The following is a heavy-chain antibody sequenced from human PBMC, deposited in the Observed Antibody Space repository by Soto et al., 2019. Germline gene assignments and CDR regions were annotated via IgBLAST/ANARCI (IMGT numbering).Heavy chain of an antibody. J-gene: IGHJ5*02. V-gene: IGHV3-23*01. CDR1: GFTFSSYA. CDR2: ISGSGGST. Sequence: GGSLRLSCAASGFTFSSYAMSWVRQAPGKGLEWVSAISGSGGSTYYADSVKGRFTISRDNSKNTLYLQMNSLRAEDTAVYYCALPRDIVVVPAAIGGWFDPWGQGTLVTVSS. D-gene: IGHD2-2*02. CDR3: ALPRDIVVVPAAIGGWFDP.